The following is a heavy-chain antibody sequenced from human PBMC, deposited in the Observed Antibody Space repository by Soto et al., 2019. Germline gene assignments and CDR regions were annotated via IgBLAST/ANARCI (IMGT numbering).Heavy chain of an antibody. D-gene: IGHD2-15*01. CDR1: GFTFSSYW. J-gene: IGHJ6*02. CDR3: ARGIKNFYGSDV. CDR2: IKYDGGST. V-gene: IGHV3-74*01. Sequence: EVQLVESGGGVVQPGGSLRLSCAASGFTFSSYWMHWVRQAPGKGLVWVSRIKYDGGSTSFADSVKGRATISRDNAENTVNLQMNSLTAEDTTVYCCARGIKNFYGSDVWGQGTTVTVSS.